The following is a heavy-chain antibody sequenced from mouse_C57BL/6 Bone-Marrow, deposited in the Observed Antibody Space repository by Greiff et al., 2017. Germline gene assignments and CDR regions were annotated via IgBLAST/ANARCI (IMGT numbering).Heavy chain of an antibody. Sequence: QVQLQQSGAELVKPGASVKLSCKASGYTFTSYWMHWVKQRPGRGLEWIGRIAPNSGGTKYNEKFQSKATLTADNPSSTAYMQLSSLTSEDSAVYYCASSRQLGLPWFAYWGQGTLVTVSA. CDR2: IAPNSGGT. V-gene: IGHV1-72*01. J-gene: IGHJ3*01. CDR3: ASSRQLGLPWFAY. D-gene: IGHD3-2*01. CDR1: GYTFTSYW.